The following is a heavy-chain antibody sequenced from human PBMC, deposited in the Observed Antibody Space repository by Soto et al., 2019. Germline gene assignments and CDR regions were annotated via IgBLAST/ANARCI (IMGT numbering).Heavy chain of an antibody. CDR2: MNPYSGNT. Sequence: QVQLVQSGAEVKKPGASVKVSCKASGYTFTSYDIHWVRRATGQGPEWMGWMNPYSGNTVYAQKFQGRVTMTRNTSMSTAYMELSGLRSEDTAVYYCARTRFGAVAGTWGQGTLVTVSS. CDR1: GYTFTSYD. V-gene: IGHV1-8*01. CDR3: ARTRFGAVAGT. J-gene: IGHJ5*02. D-gene: IGHD6-19*01.